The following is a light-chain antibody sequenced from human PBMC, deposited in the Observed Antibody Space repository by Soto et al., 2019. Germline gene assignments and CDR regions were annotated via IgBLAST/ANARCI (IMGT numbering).Light chain of an antibody. Sequence: EIVLTQSPGTLSLSPGERATLSCRASQSVSSSYLAWYQQKPGQAPRILIYGASSRATGIPDRFSGSGSGTDFTLTISRREPEDFAVYYCQQYGSSPYTFGQGTKLEIK. J-gene: IGKJ2*01. CDR1: QSVSSSY. CDR3: QQYGSSPYT. V-gene: IGKV3-20*01. CDR2: GAS.